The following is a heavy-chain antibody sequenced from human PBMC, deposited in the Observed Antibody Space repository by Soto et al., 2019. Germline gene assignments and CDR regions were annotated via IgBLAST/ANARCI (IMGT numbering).Heavy chain of an antibody. CDR3: ARDSGSGYYGDAFDI. J-gene: IGHJ3*02. V-gene: IGHV3-30-3*01. CDR2: ISYDGSNK. CDR1: GFTFSSYA. D-gene: IGHD3-22*01. Sequence: PGGSLRLSCAASGFTFSSYAMHWVRQAPGKGLEWVAVISYDGSNKYYADSVKGRFTISRDNSKNTLYLQMNSLRAEDTAAYYCARDSGSGYYGDAFDIWGQGTMVTVSS.